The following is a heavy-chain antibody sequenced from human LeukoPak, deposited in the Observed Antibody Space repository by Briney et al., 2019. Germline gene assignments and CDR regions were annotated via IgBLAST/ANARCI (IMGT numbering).Heavy chain of an antibody. V-gene: IGHV1-46*01. D-gene: IGHD7-27*01. CDR3: ASGRMGMPAVY. CDR2: INPSGGST. Sequence: ASVKVSCKASGYTFTSYYMHWVRQAPGQGLEWMGIINPSGGSTSYAQKFQGRVTITTDESTSTAYMELSSLRSEDTAVYYCASGRMGMPAVYWGQGTLVTVSS. CDR1: GYTFTSYY. J-gene: IGHJ4*02.